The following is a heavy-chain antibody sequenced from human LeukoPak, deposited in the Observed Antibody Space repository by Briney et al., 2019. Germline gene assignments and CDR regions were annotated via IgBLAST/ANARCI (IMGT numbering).Heavy chain of an antibody. Sequence: SETLSLTCTVSGGSISSSSAYWGWIRQPPGKGLEWIGSIYYSKSTYYNPSLKSRVTISADMSKNQFSLTLGSVSATDTAVYYCVSPRGFSYGYFDYWGQGTLVTVSS. J-gene: IGHJ4*02. CDR2: IYYSKST. CDR1: GGSISSSSAY. V-gene: IGHV4-39*01. D-gene: IGHD5-18*01. CDR3: VSPRGFSYGYFDY.